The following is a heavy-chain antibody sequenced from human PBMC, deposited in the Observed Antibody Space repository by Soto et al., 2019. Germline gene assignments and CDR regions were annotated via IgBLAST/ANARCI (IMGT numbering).Heavy chain of an antibody. CDR2: IYYSGST. D-gene: IGHD3-22*01. Sequence: SETLSLTCTVSGGSISSSSYYWGWIRQPPGKGLEWIGSIYYSGSTYYNPSLKSRVTISVDTSKNQLSLKLSSVTAANTAVNYCARASITMISYYFDYWGQGTLVTVSS. V-gene: IGHV4-39*01. CDR1: GGSISSSSYY. CDR3: ARASITMISYYFDY. J-gene: IGHJ4*02.